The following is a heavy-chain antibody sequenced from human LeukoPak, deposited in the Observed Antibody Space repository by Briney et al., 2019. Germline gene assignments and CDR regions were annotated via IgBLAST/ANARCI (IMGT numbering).Heavy chain of an antibody. Sequence: GESLKISCKGSGYSFTSYWIAWVRQMPGKGVEWMGIIYPGDSETRYSPSFQGQVTISADKSISTAYLQWSSLKSSDTAMYYCARQGRLDSYGLDYWGQGTLVTVSS. J-gene: IGHJ4*02. CDR2: IYPGDSET. D-gene: IGHD5-18*01. CDR1: GYSFTSYW. V-gene: IGHV5-51*01. CDR3: ARQGRLDSYGLDY.